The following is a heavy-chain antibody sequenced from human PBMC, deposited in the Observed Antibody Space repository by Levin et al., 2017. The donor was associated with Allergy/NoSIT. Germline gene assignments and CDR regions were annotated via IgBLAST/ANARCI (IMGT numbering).Heavy chain of an antibody. D-gene: IGHD2-15*01. CDR1: GFSFGNFA. CDR3: AKVAPPSCHGGSCDFPGFDS. V-gene: IGHV3-23*01. Sequence: GGSLRLSCIASGFSFGNFAMNWVRQTPGRGLEWVSSITAGGGFSYYHDAVKGRFTISRDNSKNTLDLQMNSLTADHTAVYYCAKVAPPSCHGGSCDFPGFDSWGQGTLVTVSS. CDR2: ITAGGGFS. J-gene: IGHJ4*02.